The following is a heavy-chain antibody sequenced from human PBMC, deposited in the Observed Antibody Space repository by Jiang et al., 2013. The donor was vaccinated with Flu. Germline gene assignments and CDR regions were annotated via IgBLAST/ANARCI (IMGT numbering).Heavy chain of an antibody. D-gene: IGHD3-10*01. CDR3: ARRMSSGSPLFPDDY. Sequence: GESLKISCKGSGYSFTNYWIGWVRQMPGKGLEWMGIIYPGDSDTRYSPSFQGQVTISADKSISTAYLQWSSLKASDTAMYYCARRMSSGSPLFPDDYWGQGTLVTVSS. J-gene: IGHJ4*02. CDR1: GYSFTNYW. CDR2: IYPGDSDT. V-gene: IGHV5-51*01.